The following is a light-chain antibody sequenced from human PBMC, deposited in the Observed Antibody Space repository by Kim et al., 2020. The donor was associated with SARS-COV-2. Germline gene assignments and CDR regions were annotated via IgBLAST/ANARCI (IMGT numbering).Light chain of an antibody. V-gene: IGLV3-9*01. CDR1: NIVSRS. Sequence: SYELTQPLSVSVALGQTASLTCGGNNIVSRSVHWYQQRPGQAPVVVIFCDRNRPPGIPERFSGSNSGNTATLTISGAHAGDEADYYCQVWDSSSEVFGGG. CDR2: CDR. CDR3: QVWDSSSEV. J-gene: IGLJ3*02.